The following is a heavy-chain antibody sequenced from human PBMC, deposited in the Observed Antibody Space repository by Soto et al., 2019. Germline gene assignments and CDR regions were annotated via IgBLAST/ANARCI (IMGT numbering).Heavy chain of an antibody. Sequence: SETLSLTCTVSGASISRYYWSWIRQSPGKGLEWIGSIYYSGSTYYNPSLKSRVTMSVDPSKNQFSLKLISVTAADTAVYYCARHWITMVRGVCHFDYWGQGTLVTVSS. J-gene: IGHJ4*02. CDR1: GASISRYY. V-gene: IGHV4-59*04. CDR3: ARHWITMVRGVCHFDY. D-gene: IGHD3-10*01. CDR2: IYYSGST.